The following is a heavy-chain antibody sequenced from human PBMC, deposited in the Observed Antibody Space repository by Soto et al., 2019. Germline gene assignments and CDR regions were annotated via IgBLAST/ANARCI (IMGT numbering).Heavy chain of an antibody. CDR3: ARPMYYYDSSGYYHY. CDR1: GFTFSSYW. J-gene: IGHJ4*02. CDR2: IKQDGSEK. Sequence: GGSLRLSCAASGFTFSSYWMSWVRQAPGKGLEWVANIKQDGSEKYYVDSVKGRFTISRDNAKNSLYLQMNSLRAEDTAVYYCARPMYYYDSSGYYHYWGQGTLVTVSS. D-gene: IGHD3-22*01. V-gene: IGHV3-7*05.